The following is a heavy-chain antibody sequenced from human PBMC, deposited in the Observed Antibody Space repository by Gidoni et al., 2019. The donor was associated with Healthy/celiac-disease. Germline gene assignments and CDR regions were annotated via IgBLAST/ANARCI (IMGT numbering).Heavy chain of an antibody. CDR1: GGSFSGYY. V-gene: IGHV4-34*01. J-gene: IGHJ5*02. CDR2: INHSGST. CDR3: ARARGLITFGGVIRA. D-gene: IGHD3-16*01. Sequence: QVQLQQWGAGLLKPSETLSLTCAVYGGSFSGYYWSWIRQPPGKGLEWIGEINHSGSTNYNPSLKSRVTISVDTSKNQFSLKLSSVTAADTAVYYCARARGLITFGGVIRAWGQGTLVTVSS.